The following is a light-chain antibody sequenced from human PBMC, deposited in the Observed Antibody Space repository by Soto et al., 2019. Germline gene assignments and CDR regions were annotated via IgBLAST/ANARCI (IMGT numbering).Light chain of an antibody. CDR1: QSVSSSH. J-gene: IGKJ5*01. CDR2: AAS. CDR3: QHHSNWPPIA. Sequence: EIVLTQSPGTLSLSPGERATLSCRASQSVSSSHLAWYQHKPGQAPRLLIYAASSRATGSPDRFSGGGSGTDFTLTISRLEPEDFAIYYCQHHSNWPPIAFGQGTRLEIK. V-gene: IGKV3D-20*02.